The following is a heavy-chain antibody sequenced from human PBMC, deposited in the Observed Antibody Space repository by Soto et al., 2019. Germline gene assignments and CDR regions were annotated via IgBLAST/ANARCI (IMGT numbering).Heavy chain of an antibody. V-gene: IGHV3-33*01. CDR1: RFTFSSYG. J-gene: IGHJ6*02. CDR3: ASAYCGGDCSFIDYYGVDV. Sequence: PGGSLRLSCVASRFTFSSYGMHWVRQAPGKGLEWVAVIWYDGDNKYYADSVEGRFTISRDNSKNTLYLQMNSLRAEDTAVYYCASAYCGGDCSFIDYYGVDVWGQGTTVTVSS. D-gene: IGHD2-21*02. CDR2: IWYDGDNK.